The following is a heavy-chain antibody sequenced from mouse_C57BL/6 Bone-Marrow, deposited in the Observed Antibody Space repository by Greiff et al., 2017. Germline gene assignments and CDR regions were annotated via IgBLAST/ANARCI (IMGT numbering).Heavy chain of an antibody. J-gene: IGHJ3*01. V-gene: IGHV1-81*01. CDR1: GYTFTSYG. CDR3: ARGRITTVVAPFAY. CDR2: IYPRSGNT. D-gene: IGHD1-1*01. Sequence: VHLVESGAELARPGASVKLSCKASGYTFTSYGISWVKQRTGQGLEWIGEIYPRSGNTYYNEKFKGKATLTADKSSSTAYMELRSLTSEDSAVYFCARGRITTVVAPFAYWGQGTLVTVSA.